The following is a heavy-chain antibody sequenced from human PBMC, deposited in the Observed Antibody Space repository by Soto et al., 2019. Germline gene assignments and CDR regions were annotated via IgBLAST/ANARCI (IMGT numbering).Heavy chain of an antibody. CDR1: AYTFTSYH. D-gene: IGHD2-8*01. CDR3: ARNLYGRAFDI. CDR2: INAFDDDP. V-gene: IGHV1-18*04. Sequence: QAQLEQSGPEVKRPGASLKVSCKASAYTFTSYHISWVRQAPGQGLEWIGWINAFDDDPNYSQKFQDRVTRTAHRSTDTAYLDLRSLGSDDTAIYYCARNLYGRAFDIWGQGTMVTVSS. J-gene: IGHJ3*02.